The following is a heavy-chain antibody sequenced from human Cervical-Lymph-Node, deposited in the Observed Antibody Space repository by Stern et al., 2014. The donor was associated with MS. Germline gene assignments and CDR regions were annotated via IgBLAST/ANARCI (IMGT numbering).Heavy chain of an antibody. CDR3: ARGASSAAWYNHGVDV. D-gene: IGHD1-14*01. Sequence: VQLVQSGAEVQKPGSSVRVSCEASGDTSNTDAVHWVRQAPGQGLEWMGWIIPVCGTTVYAQRSKGRVSIAADESAATNYMELSSLTSDDTAVYYCARGASSAAWYNHGVDVWGQGTTVTVSS. J-gene: IGHJ6*02. CDR2: IIPVCGTT. V-gene: IGHV1-69*01. CDR1: GDTSNTDA.